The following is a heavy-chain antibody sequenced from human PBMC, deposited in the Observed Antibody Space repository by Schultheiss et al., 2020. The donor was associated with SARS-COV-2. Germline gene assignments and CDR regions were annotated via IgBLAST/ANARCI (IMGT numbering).Heavy chain of an antibody. V-gene: IGHV4-59*01. Sequence: SQTLSLTCTVSGGSISSYYWSWIRQPPGKGLEWIGYIYYSGSTNYNPSLKSRVTISVDTSKNQFSLKLSSVTAADTAVYYCARGHTVTTYYYYYYGMDVWGQGTTVTVAS. CDR1: GGSISSYY. CDR2: IYYSGST. J-gene: IGHJ6*02. D-gene: IGHD4-17*01. CDR3: ARGHTVTTYYYYYYGMDV.